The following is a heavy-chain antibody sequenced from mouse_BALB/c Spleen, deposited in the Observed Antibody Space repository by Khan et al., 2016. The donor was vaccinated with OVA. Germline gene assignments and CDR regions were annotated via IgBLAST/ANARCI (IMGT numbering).Heavy chain of an antibody. V-gene: IGHV1S135*01. J-gene: IGHJ3*01. CDR3: ARHGTSSWFAY. CDR1: GYSFTTYY. CDR2: IDPFNGST. D-gene: IGHD1-1*01. Sequence: VQLQQSGPELMKPGASVKISCKASGYSFTTYYIHWVKQSHGKSLEWIGYIDPFNGSTTYNQKFKGKATLTVDKSASTAYLHLSSLNSEDSAVYFCARHGTSSWFAYWGQGTLVTVSA.